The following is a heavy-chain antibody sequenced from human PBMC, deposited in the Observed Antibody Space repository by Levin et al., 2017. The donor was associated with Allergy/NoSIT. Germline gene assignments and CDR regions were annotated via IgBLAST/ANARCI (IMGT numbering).Heavy chain of an antibody. V-gene: IGHV4-61*01. D-gene: IGHD5/OR15-5a*01. CDR2: INYRGVT. J-gene: IGHJ6*02. Sequence: TSETLSLTCSVSGGSVSSGTYYWSWIRRPPGKGLEWIGYINYRGVTNYNPSLKSRVTISVDTSKNEFSLKVTSVTAADTAVYYCARKRIIVYGGNDYDYGMDGWGQGTTVTVSS. CDR1: GGSVSSGTYY. CDR3: ARKRIIVYGGNDYDYGMDG.